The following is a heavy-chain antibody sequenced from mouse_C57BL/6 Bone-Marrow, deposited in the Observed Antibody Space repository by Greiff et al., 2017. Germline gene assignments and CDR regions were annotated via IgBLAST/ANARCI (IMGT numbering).Heavy chain of an antibody. D-gene: IGHD1-1*02. CDR1: GFTFSDYG. CDR2: ISSGSSTI. Sequence: EVHLVESGGGLVKPGGSLKLSCAASGFTFSDYGMHWVRQAPEKGLEWVAYISSGSSTIYYADTVKGRFTISRDNAKNTLFLQMTNLRSEDTAMYYSAWHYCCSSQGYFDVWGTATRVT. V-gene: IGHV5-17*01. J-gene: IGHJ1*03. CDR3: AWHYCCSSQGYFDV.